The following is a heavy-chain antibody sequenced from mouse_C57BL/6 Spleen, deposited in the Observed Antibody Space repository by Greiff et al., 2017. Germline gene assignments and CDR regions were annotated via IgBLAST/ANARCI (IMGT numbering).Heavy chain of an antibody. J-gene: IGHJ4*01. CDR1: GYTFTDHT. D-gene: IGHD1-1*01. CDR2: IYPRDGST. V-gene: IGHV1-78*01. CDR3: ARWNYYGSSPYAMDY. Sequence: VMLVESDAELVKPGASVKISCKVSGYTFTDHTIHWMKQRPEQGLEWIGYIYPRDGSTKYNEKFKGKATLTADKSSSTAYMQLNSLTSEDSAVYFCARWNYYGSSPYAMDYWGQGTSVTVSS.